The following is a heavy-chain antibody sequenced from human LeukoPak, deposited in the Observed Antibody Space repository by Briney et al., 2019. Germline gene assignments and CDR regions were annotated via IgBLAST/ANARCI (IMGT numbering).Heavy chain of an antibody. CDR1: GFTFSSYA. CDR2: IPYDGSNK. D-gene: IGHD5-18*01. V-gene: IGHV3-30-3*01. Sequence: PGRSLRLSCAASGFTFSSYAMHWVRQAPGKGLEWVAVIPYDGSNKYYADSVKGRFTISRDNSRNTLYLQMNSLRAEDTAVYYCARGKTDTAMVVDYWGQGTLVTVSS. CDR3: ARGKTDTAMVVDY. J-gene: IGHJ4*02.